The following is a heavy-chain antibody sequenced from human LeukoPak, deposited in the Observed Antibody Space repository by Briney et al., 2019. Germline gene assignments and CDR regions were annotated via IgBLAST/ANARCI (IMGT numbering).Heavy chain of an antibody. CDR3: ARGGLWELLLNAFDI. D-gene: IGHD1-26*01. V-gene: IGHV3-66*01. J-gene: IGHJ3*02. CDR2: IYSCGST. CDR1: GFTVSSNY. Sequence: GGSLRLSCAASGFTVSSNYMSWVRQAPGKGLEWVSVIYSCGSTYYADSVKGRFTISRDNSKNTLYLQMNSLRTEDTAVYYCARGGLWELLLNAFDIWGQGTMVTVSS.